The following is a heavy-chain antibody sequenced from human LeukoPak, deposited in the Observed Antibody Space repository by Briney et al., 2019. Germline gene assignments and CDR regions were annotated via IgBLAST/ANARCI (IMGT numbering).Heavy chain of an antibody. Sequence: ASVKVSCKTSGYTFTDYYMHWVRQAPGQGREWMGWTNPNSGGTIYAQKFQGRVTITRDTSISTAYMELSRLRSDDTAVYYCARDRYSGSYQPFDYWGQGTLVTVSS. CDR2: TNPNSGGT. V-gene: IGHV1-2*02. CDR1: GYTFTDYY. CDR3: ARDRYSGSYQPFDY. D-gene: IGHD1-26*01. J-gene: IGHJ4*02.